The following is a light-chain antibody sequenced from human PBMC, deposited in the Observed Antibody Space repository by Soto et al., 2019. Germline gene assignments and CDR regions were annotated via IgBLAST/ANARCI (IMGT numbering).Light chain of an antibody. V-gene: IGKV1-5*03. J-gene: IGKJ1*01. CDR3: KHDNSYSEA. CDR1: QTISSW. CDR2: KAS. Sequence: DIQMTQSPSTLSGSVGDRVTITCRASQTISSWLAWYQQKPGKAPKLLIYKASTLKSGVPSRFSGSVSGTEFTLTISSLQPDDFATYYCKHDNSYSEAFGQGTKVELK.